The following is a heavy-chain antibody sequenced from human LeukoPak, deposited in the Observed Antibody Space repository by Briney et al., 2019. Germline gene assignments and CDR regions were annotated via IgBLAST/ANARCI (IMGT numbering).Heavy chain of an antibody. D-gene: IGHD5-24*01. V-gene: IGHV4-34*01. CDR1: GGSFSGYY. CDR3: ARDRYNAFDI. J-gene: IGHJ3*02. Sequence: SETLSLTCAVYGGSFSGYYWSWIRQPPGEGLEWIGEINHSGSTNYNPSLKSRVTMSVDTSKNQFSLKLSSVTAADTAVYYCARDRYNAFDIWGQGTMVTVSS. CDR2: INHSGST.